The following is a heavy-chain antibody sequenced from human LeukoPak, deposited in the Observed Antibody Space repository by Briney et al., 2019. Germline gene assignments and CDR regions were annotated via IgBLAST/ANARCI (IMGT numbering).Heavy chain of an antibody. CDR2: IKPDGSEK. V-gene: IGHV3-7*01. Sequence: GGSLRLSCATSGFTFSTFWMSWVRQAPGKGLEWVATIKPDGSEKYYVDSVKGRFTISRDDAKTSLYLQMNSLRAEDTAVYYCARGSGWRSLDYWGQGNPVTVSS. J-gene: IGHJ4*02. D-gene: IGHD3-3*01. CDR3: ARGSGWRSLDY. CDR1: GFTFSTFW.